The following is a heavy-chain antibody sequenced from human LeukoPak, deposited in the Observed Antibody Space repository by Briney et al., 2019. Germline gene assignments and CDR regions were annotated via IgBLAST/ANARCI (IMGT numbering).Heavy chain of an antibody. D-gene: IGHD2-2*01. CDR3: ARTNTWPQHAYYMDV. Sequence: ASVKVSCKASGYTFTSYGISWVRQAPGQGLEWMGWISAYNGNTNYAQKFQGRVTITTDESTSTAYMELSSLRSEDTAVYYCARTNTWPQHAYYMDVWGKGTTVTVSS. J-gene: IGHJ6*03. CDR2: ISAYNGNT. V-gene: IGHV1-18*01. CDR1: GYTFTSYG.